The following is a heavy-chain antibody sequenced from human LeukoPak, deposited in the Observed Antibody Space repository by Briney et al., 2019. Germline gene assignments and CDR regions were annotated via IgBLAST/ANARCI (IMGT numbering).Heavy chain of an antibody. Sequence: PGGSLRLSCAASGFTFSSYGMSWVRQAPGKGLEWVSAISGSGGSTYYADSVKGRFTISRDNSKNTLYLQMNSLRAEDTAVYYCAKEEMSVRGVRARTGAYYFDYWGQGTLVTVSS. CDR3: AKEEMSVRGVRARTGAYYFDY. J-gene: IGHJ4*02. V-gene: IGHV3-23*01. D-gene: IGHD3-10*01. CDR1: GFTFSSYG. CDR2: ISGSGGST.